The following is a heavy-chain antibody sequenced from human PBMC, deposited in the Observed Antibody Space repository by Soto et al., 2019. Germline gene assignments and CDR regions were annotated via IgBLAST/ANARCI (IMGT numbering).Heavy chain of an antibody. Sequence: GGSLRLSCAASGFSLSPYWKHWVRQAPGRGLEWVSRLSSDGFGAAYADSVKGRFFITRDIARNTLFLQMNSLRADDTAVYYCARDLGGPDYWGRGTSVTVSS. V-gene: IGHV3-74*03. CDR1: GFSLSPYW. CDR3: ARDLGGPDY. D-gene: IGHD3-16*01. J-gene: IGHJ4*02. CDR2: LSSDGFGA.